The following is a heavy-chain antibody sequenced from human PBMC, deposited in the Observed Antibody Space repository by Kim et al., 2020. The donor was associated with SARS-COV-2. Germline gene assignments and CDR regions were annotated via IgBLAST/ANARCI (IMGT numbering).Heavy chain of an antibody. J-gene: IGHJ4*02. Sequence: GGSLRLSCAASGFTFSSYGMHWVRQAPGKGLEWVAVIWYDGSNKYYADSVKGRFTIYRDNSKNTLYLQMNGLRAEDTAVYYCVRESVNYDSSGYSAGFDYCGQGTLVTVSS. V-gene: IGHV3-33*01. CDR2: IWYDGSNK. D-gene: IGHD3-22*01. CDR3: VRESVNYDSSGYSAGFDY. CDR1: GFTFSSYG.